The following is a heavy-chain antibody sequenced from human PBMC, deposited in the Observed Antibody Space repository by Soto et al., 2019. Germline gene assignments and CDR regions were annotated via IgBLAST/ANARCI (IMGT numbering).Heavy chain of an antibody. D-gene: IGHD3-16*02. Sequence: GASVKVSCKSSGYTFTSYDINWVRQATGQGLEWMGWMNPNSGNTGYAQKFQGRVTMTRNTSISTAYMELSSLRSEDTAVYYCTRGAYYDYIWGSYRPFLINNWFDPWGQGTLVTVSS. CDR1: GYTFTSYD. J-gene: IGHJ5*02. CDR3: TRGAYYDYIWGSYRPFLINNWFDP. CDR2: MNPNSGNT. V-gene: IGHV1-8*01.